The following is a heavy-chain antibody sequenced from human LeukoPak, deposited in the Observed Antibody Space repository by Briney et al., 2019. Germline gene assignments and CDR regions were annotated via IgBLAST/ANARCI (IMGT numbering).Heavy chain of an antibody. J-gene: IGHJ3*02. CDR1: GYRFTSYW. CDR3: ARLSGVGDGDI. D-gene: IGHD3-10*01. V-gene: IGHV5-51*01. Sequence: GESLKISCKGSGYRFTSYWIAWVRPMPGKGLDWMGIIYLGDSDTRYSPSFQGQVTISAGKATSTAYLQWSSRKGSDTAMDYWARLSGVGDGDIWGQGTIGTVSS. CDR2: IYLGDSDT.